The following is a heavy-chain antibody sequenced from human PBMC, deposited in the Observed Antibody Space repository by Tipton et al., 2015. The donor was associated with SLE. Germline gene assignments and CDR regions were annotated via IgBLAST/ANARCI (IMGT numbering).Heavy chain of an antibody. CDR2: ISSSGTII. Sequence: SLRLSCAASGFTFSNYYMSWIRQAPGKGLEWVSYISSSGTIIYYADSVKGRLTVSRDSDSLYLQMNSLGVDDTAVYYCARHPFYYYYMDVWGRGTSVTVSS. V-gene: IGHV3-11*01. J-gene: IGHJ6*03. CDR1: GFTFSNYY. CDR3: ARHPFYYYYMDV.